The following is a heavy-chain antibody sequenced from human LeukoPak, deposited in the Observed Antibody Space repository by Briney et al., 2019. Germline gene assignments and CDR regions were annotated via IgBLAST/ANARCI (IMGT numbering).Heavy chain of an antibody. J-gene: IGHJ3*02. Sequence: ASVKVSCKASGYSFTGHYMHCVRQAPGQGLECMGWINPKSGGTNYARKFQGRVTMTRDTSISTAYMDMSSLRSDDTAVYYCARNLWFGESSDAFDMWGQGTMVTVSS. CDR3: ARNLWFGESSDAFDM. CDR1: GYSFTGHY. CDR2: INPKSGGT. V-gene: IGHV1-2*02. D-gene: IGHD3-10*01.